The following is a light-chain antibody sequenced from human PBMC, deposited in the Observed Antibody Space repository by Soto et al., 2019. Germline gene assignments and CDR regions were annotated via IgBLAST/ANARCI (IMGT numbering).Light chain of an antibody. V-gene: IGKV3D-11*01. J-gene: IGKJ1*01. CDR3: QQRSNWRWT. CDR1: QSINTT. CDR2: QTA. Sequence: EIVLTQSPGTLSLSPGDRATLSCRASQSINTTSTWDQHRPGQAPRLLIYQTAISAAGIPARFSASGTGTDFTLTISSLEPEDFAVYYCQQRSNWRWTFGQGTKVDIK.